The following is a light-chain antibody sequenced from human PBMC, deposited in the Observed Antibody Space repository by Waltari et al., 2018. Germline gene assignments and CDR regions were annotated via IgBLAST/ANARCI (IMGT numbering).Light chain of an antibody. Sequence: DIQMTQSPSTLSAYVGDRVIITCRASQSVKNNLVWYQQKPGKAPKVLVHKSSRLESGVPSRFSGSGYGTEFTLTISSLQPDDFATYYCQEYDSLPVTFGGGTKVEIK. CDR3: QEYDSLPVT. J-gene: IGKJ4*01. CDR2: KSS. V-gene: IGKV1-5*03. CDR1: QSVKNN.